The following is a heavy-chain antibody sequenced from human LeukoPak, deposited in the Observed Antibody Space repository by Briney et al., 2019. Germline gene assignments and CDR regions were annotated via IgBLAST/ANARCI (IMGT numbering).Heavy chain of an antibody. CDR1: GFTFSSYW. D-gene: IGHD6-6*01. Sequence: GGSLRLSCAASGFTFSSYWMSWVRQAPGKGLEWVANIKQDGTVKYYVDSVKGRFIISRDNAKSSQYLQINSLRAEDTAIYYCARIGYRSSSFDYWGQGTLVTVSS. CDR2: IKQDGTVK. CDR3: ARIGYRSSSFDY. V-gene: IGHV3-7*03. J-gene: IGHJ4*02.